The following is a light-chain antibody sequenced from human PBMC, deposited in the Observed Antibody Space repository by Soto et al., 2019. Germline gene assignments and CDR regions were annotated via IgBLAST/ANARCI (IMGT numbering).Light chain of an antibody. J-gene: IGKJ4*01. CDR2: DAS. CDR3: QQRNNGLT. Sequence: EIVLTQSPATLSLSPGERATLSCRASQSISSSLAWYQQRPGQAPRLLIYDASNRATGIPARFSGSGSGTDFTLTISSLEPDDFAVYYCQQRNNGLTFGGGTKVEIK. V-gene: IGKV3-11*01. CDR1: QSISSS.